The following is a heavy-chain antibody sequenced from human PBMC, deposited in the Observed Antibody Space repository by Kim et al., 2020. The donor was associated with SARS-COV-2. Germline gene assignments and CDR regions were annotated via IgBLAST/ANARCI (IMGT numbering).Heavy chain of an antibody. CDR2: NSQSGIS. Sequence: SETLSLTWSVSRGSLRSDGYYWTWIRQFPGRGLEWIGYNSQSGISNYTPALRSRATISVETSENQFTLKLTSVTAADSAVYYGAAIPVDYDGFGCFGY. CDR3: AAIPVDYDGFGCFGY. J-gene: IGHJ2*01. D-gene: IGHD3-16*01. CDR1: RGSLRSDGYY. V-gene: IGHV4-31*02.